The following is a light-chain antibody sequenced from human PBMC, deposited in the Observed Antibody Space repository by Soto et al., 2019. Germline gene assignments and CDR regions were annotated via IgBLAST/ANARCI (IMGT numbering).Light chain of an antibody. CDR3: QQYNNWPLT. CDR2: GAS. J-gene: IGKJ4*01. CDR1: QSVSSSY. V-gene: IGKV3-15*01. Sequence: EIVLTQSPGTLSLSPGERATLSCSASQSVSSSYLAWYQQKPGQAPRLLIYGASTRATGIPARFSGSGSGTEFTLTISSLQSEDFAVYYCQQYNNWPLTFGGGTKVEIK.